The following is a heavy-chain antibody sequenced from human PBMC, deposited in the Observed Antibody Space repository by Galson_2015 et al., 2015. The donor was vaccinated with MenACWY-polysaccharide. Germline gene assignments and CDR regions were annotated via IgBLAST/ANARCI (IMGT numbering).Heavy chain of an antibody. V-gene: IGHV3-7*01. CDR1: GFTFSNFW. CDR2: IKQDGSEK. Sequence: SLRLSCAASGFTFSNFWMSWVRQAPGKELERVASIKQDGSEKYLVDSVKGRFTISRDNAENSLFLQMNSLRAEDTAVYYCARERRVRGVFFDQWGQGTLVTVSS. D-gene: IGHD3-10*01. J-gene: IGHJ4*02. CDR3: ARERRVRGVFFDQ.